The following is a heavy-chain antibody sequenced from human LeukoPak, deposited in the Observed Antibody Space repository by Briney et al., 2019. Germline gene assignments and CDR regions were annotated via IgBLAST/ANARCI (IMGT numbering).Heavy chain of an antibody. CDR2: INWTGRKT. CDR3: ARERHYFGSGSYYKGFDP. D-gene: IGHD3-10*01. Sequence: GGSLRLSCAASGFKFNDYGMTWVREVPGRGLEWVSGINWTGRKTGYADSVKGRFTISRDNAKNSLYLQMNSLRAEDTALYYCARERHYFGSGSYYKGFDPWGQGTLVTVSS. V-gene: IGHV3-20*04. J-gene: IGHJ5*02. CDR1: GFKFNDYG.